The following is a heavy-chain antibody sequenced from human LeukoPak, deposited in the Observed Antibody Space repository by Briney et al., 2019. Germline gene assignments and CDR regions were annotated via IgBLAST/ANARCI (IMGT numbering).Heavy chain of an antibody. CDR3: ARDKAPPYYYDSSGLDY. V-gene: IGHV3-11*04. J-gene: IGHJ4*02. CDR2: ISSSGSTI. D-gene: IGHD3-22*01. Sequence: PGGSLRLSCAASGFTFSDYYMSWIRQAPGKGLEWVSYISSSGSTIYYADSVKGRFTISRDNAKNSLYLQMNSLRAEDTAVYYCARDKAPPYYYDSSGLDYWGQGTLVTVSS. CDR1: GFTFSDYY.